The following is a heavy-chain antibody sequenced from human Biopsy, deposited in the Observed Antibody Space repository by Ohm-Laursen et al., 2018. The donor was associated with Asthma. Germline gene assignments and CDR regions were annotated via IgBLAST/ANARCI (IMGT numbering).Heavy chain of an antibody. Sequence: SLRLSCAASGFTVSRDHMFWVRQAPGKGLERVSVIYSGGTSHTADSVRGRFTISRDFSKNTLHPQMHSLRVEDTAVYYCARGDSSGWSHYYFDYWGQGTLVTVSS. CDR1: GFTVSRDH. V-gene: IGHV3-53*01. CDR2: IYSGGTS. D-gene: IGHD6-19*01. CDR3: ARGDSSGWSHYYFDY. J-gene: IGHJ4*02.